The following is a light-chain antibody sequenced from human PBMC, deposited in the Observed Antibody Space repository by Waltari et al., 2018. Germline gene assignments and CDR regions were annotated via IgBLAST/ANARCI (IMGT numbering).Light chain of an antibody. CDR2: EDS. V-gene: IGLV3-27*01. CDR3: VSAADNNWV. Sequence: SYELTQPSSVSVSPGQTAKILCSGDILAKKYARWFQQKPGQAPLLLIYEDSERPSEIPGLFAGSSSGTTGTLTITGAQVDDEADYYCVSAADNNWVFGGGTKLTVL. J-gene: IGLJ3*02. CDR1: ILAKKY.